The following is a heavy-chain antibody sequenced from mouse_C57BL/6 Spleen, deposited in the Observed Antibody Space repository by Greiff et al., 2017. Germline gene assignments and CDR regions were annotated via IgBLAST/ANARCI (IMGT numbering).Heavy chain of an antibody. CDR3: ASRSSGYVDY. CDR1: GYTFTSYW. CDR2: IDPSDSYT. Sequence: QVQLQQPGAELVKPGASVKLSCKASGYTFTSYWMQWVKQRPGQGLEWIGEIDPSDSYTNYNQKFKGKATLTVDTSSSTAYMQLSSLTSEDSAVYYCASRSSGYVDYWGQGTTLTVSS. J-gene: IGHJ2*01. D-gene: IGHD3-2*02. V-gene: IGHV1-50*01.